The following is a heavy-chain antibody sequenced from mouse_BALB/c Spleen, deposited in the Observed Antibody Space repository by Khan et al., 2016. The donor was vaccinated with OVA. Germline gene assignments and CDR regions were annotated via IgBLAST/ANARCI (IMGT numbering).Heavy chain of an antibody. CDR3: ARRNYFGYTFAY. V-gene: IGHV1-77*01. CDR2: ISPGSGDT. D-gene: IGHD1-2*01. CDR1: GYTFTDYY. J-gene: IGHJ3*01. Sequence: QVQLKESGAELARPGASVKLSCKASGYTFTDYYINWVKQRTGQGLEWIGEISPGSGDTYYNERFKGKATLTADKSSSTAYRQLRSLTSEASAVYFCARRNYFGYTFAYWGQGTLVTVSA.